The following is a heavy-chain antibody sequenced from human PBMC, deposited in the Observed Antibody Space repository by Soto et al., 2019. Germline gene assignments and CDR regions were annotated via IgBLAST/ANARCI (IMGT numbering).Heavy chain of an antibody. Sequence: SQTLSLTCAISGDSVSSNSAAWNWIRQSPSRGLEWLGRTYYRSKWYNDYAVSAKSRITINPDTSKNQFSLQLNSVTPEDTAVYYCAREGWPAAAPEYCGMDVWGQGTTVTVSS. V-gene: IGHV6-1*01. CDR2: TYYRSKWYN. D-gene: IGHD6-13*01. CDR1: GDSVSSNSAA. J-gene: IGHJ6*02. CDR3: AREGWPAAAPEYCGMDV.